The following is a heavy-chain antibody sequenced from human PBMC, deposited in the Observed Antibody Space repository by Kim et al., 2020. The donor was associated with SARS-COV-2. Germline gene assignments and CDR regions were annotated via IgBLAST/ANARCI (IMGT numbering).Heavy chain of an antibody. CDR3: ARGSGSSSRYGSGSYSPDDYYYYYGMDV. D-gene: IGHD3-10*01. V-gene: IGHV1-69*04. Sequence: SVKVSCKASGGTFSSYAISWVRQAPGQGLEWMGRIIPILGIANYAQKFQGRVTITADKSTSTAYMELSSLRSEDTAVYYCARGSGSSSRYGSGSYSPDDYYYYYGMDVWGQGTTVTVSS. CDR2: IIPILGIA. J-gene: IGHJ6*02. CDR1: GGTFSSYA.